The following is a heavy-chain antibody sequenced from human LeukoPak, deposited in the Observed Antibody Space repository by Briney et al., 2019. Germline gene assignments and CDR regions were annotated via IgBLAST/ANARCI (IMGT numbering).Heavy chain of an antibody. D-gene: IGHD6-13*01. CDR3: ARALSSNITPFQH. V-gene: IGHV3-11*06. CDR2: ISSSSSYT. CDR1: GFTFSDYY. Sequence: KPGGSLRLSCAGSGFTFSDYYMSWIRQAPGKGLEWVSYISSSSSYTNYADSVKGQFTISRDNAKNSLCLQMNSLRAEDTAVYYCARALSSNITPFQHWGQGTLVTVSS. J-gene: IGHJ1*01.